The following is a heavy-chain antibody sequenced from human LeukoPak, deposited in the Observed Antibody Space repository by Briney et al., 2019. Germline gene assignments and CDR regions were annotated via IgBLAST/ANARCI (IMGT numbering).Heavy chain of an antibody. D-gene: IGHD2-21*01. CDR1: GFTFSTYG. CDR2: ISGSGGRT. V-gene: IGHV3-23*01. J-gene: IGHJ4*02. CDR3: AKEAIPAYFDS. Sequence: RGSLRLSCAATGFTFSTYGMSWVRQAPGKGLEWVSAISGSGGRTYYADSVKGRFTVSRDNSKNTLYLQMNSLRADDTAVYYCAKEAIPAYFDSWGQGTLVT.